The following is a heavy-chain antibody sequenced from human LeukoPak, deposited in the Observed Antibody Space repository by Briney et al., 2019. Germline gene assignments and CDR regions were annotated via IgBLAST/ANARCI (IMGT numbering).Heavy chain of an antibody. D-gene: IGHD2-21*02. CDR1: GFTFSSYA. Sequence: PGGSLRLSCAASGFTFSSYAMSWVRQAPGKGLEWVSAISGSGGSTYYADSVKGRFTISRDNSKNTLCLQMNSLRAEDTAVYYCARDRRAYCGGDCYSDAFDIWGQGTMVTVSS. J-gene: IGHJ3*02. V-gene: IGHV3-23*01. CDR3: ARDRRAYCGGDCYSDAFDI. CDR2: ISGSGGST.